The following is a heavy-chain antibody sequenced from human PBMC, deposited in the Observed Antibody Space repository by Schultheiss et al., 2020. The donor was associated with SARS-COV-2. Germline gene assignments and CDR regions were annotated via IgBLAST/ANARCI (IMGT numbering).Heavy chain of an antibody. CDR1: GFTFSSYS. CDR3: ALGELPDAFDI. V-gene: IGHV3-48*04. CDR2: ISSSGSTI. J-gene: IGHJ3*02. Sequence: GGSLRLSCAASGFTFSSYSMNWVRQAPGKGLEWVSYISSSGSTIYYADSVKGRFTISRDNAKNSLYLQMNSLRAEDTAVYYCALGELPDAFDIWGQGTMVTVSS. D-gene: IGHD1-26*01.